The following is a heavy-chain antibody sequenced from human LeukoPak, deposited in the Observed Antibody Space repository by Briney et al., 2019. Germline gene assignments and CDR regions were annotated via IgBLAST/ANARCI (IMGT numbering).Heavy chain of an antibody. J-gene: IGHJ4*02. V-gene: IGHV3-7*03. CDR2: IKHDGSEK. CDR3: ATPLDYYDRSDSHQGGD. D-gene: IGHD3-22*01. Sequence: GGSLRLTCAASGFTFSRHWMTWVRQAPGKGLEWVANIKHDGSEKNYVDSVKGRFTISRDNAKNSLYLQMNSLRAEDTAVYYCATPLDYYDRSDSHQGGDWGQGTLVTVSS. CDR1: GFTFSRHW.